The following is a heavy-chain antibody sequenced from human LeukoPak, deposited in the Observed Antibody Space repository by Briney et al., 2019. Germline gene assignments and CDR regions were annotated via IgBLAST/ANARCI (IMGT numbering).Heavy chain of an antibody. D-gene: IGHD3-22*01. V-gene: IGHV4-59*01. Sequence: SETLSLTCTVSGGSISSYYWSWIRQPPGKGLEWIGYIYYSGSTNYNPSLKSRVTISVDTSKTQFSLKLSSVTAADTAVYYCARYSYDSSGYYSLDYWGQGTLVTVSS. J-gene: IGHJ4*02. CDR1: GGSISSYY. CDR3: ARYSYDSSGYYSLDY. CDR2: IYYSGST.